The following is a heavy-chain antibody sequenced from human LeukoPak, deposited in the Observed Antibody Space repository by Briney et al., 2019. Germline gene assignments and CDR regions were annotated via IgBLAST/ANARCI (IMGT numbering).Heavy chain of an antibody. Sequence: KPSETLSLTCTVSGGSISAYYWSWIRQPPGKGLEWIGYIYYSGSTNYNPSLKSRVTISVDTSKNQFSLKLSSVTAADTAVYYCARDAGRGATFDYWGQGTLVTVSS. V-gene: IGHV4-59*01. CDR2: IYYSGST. J-gene: IGHJ4*02. D-gene: IGHD1-26*01. CDR1: GGSISAYY. CDR3: ARDAGRGATFDY.